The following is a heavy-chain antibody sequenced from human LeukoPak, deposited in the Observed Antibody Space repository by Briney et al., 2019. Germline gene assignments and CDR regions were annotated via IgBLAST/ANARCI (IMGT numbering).Heavy chain of an antibody. V-gene: IGHV5-10-1*01. CDR3: ALLPDIVATFRRETYDY. CDR1: GYSFTSYW. Sequence: GESLKISCQGSGYSFTSYWISWVRQMPGKGLEWMARIDPSDSYTYYSPSFQGHVTISADESISTAYLQWSSLKASDTAMYYCALLPDIVATFRRETYDYWGQGTLVTVSS. CDR2: IDPSDSYT. D-gene: IGHD5-12*01. J-gene: IGHJ4*02.